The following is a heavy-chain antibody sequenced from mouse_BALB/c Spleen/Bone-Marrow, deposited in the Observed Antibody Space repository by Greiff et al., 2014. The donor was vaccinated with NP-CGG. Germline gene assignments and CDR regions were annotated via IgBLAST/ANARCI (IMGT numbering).Heavy chain of an antibody. CDR2: ISDGGSYT. CDR1: GFTFSDYY. D-gene: IGHD2-4*01. Sequence: EVQLVESGGGLVKPGGSLKLSCAASGFTFSDYYMYWVRQTPEKRLEWVATISDGGSYTYYPDSVKGRFIISRDNAKNNLYLQMSSLKSEDTAMYYCARVSYDYFDYWGQGTTLTVSS. V-gene: IGHV5-4*02. J-gene: IGHJ2*01. CDR3: ARVSYDYFDY.